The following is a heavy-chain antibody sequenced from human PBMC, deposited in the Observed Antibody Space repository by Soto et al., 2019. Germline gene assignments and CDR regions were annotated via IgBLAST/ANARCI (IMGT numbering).Heavy chain of an antibody. V-gene: IGHV1-58*02. CDR1: GFTFTSSA. J-gene: IGHJ4*02. Sequence: GASVKVSCKTSGFTFTSSAIQWVRQARGQRLEWIGWIVAGSDNTNYAQKLQGRVTMTTDTSTSTAYMELRSLRSDDTAVYYCARTSRISGLFDYWGQGTLVTSP. CDR2: IVAGSDNT. D-gene: IGHD6-19*01. CDR3: ARTSRISGLFDY.